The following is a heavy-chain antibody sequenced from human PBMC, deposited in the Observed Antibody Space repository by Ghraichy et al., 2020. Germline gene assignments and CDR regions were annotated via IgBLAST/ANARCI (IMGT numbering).Heavy chain of an antibody. Sequence: ASVKVSCKASGYTFTSYDINWVRQATGQGLEWMGWMNPNSGNTGYAQKFQGRVTITRNTSISTAYMELSSLRSEDTAVYYCARNGPSWSASWFDPWGQGTLVTVSS. J-gene: IGHJ5*02. D-gene: IGHD3-3*01. CDR1: GYTFTSYD. CDR2: MNPNSGNT. V-gene: IGHV1-8*03. CDR3: ARNGPSWSASWFDP.